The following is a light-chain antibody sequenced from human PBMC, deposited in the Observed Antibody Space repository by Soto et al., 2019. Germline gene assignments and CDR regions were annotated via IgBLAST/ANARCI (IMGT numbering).Light chain of an antibody. V-gene: IGLV2-14*01. CDR1: SSVVGSYIY. J-gene: IGLJ1*01. CDR2: EVS. CDR3: SAYSISTAYL. Sequence: QSSLAQPASVYGSPGQSITISCTGTSSVVGSYIYVSWYQLHPGKAPILIIIEVSNRPSGVSYRFSGSKSGNTASLTISGLQVEDEADYFCSAYSISTAYLYGTGTKVTAL.